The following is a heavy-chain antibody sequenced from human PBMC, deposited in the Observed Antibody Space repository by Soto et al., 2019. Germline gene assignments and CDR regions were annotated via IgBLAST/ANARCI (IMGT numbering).Heavy chain of an antibody. V-gene: IGHV3-48*03. CDR2: ISSSGSTI. D-gene: IGHD5-18*01. CDR1: GFTFSSYE. J-gene: IGHJ4*02. Sequence: PGGALRLSCAASGFTFSSYEMNWVRQAPGKGLEWVSYISSSGSTIYYADSVKGRFTISRDNAKNSLYLQMNSLRAEDTAVYYCASLRGYSYYFDYWGQGTLVTVS. CDR3: ASLRGYSYYFDY.